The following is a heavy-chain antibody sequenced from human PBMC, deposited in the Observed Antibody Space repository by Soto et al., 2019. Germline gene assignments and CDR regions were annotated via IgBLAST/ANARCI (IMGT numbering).Heavy chain of an antibody. CDR3: ARDWVGSDY. V-gene: IGHV1-18*01. CDR1: GYTFTSYG. CDR2: INPYNGNT. J-gene: IGHJ4*02. D-gene: IGHD1-26*01. Sequence: QVQLVQSGAEVKKPGASVKVSCKASGYTFTSYGISWVRQAPGQGLEWMGWINPYNGNTNYAQKLQGRVTMTTDTTRNTAYMALRSLRSDSTGVYYCARDWVGSDYWGQGALVTVSS.